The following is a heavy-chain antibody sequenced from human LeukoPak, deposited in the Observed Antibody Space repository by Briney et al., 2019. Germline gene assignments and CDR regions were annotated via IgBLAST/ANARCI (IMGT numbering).Heavy chain of an antibody. CDR1: GFTFSDNY. Sequence: PGGSLRLSCAASGFTFSDNYMSWIRQTPGKRLEWLSYISSGGSTIKYADSVKGRFTISRDNAKNSLFLQMNSLRAEDTAVYYCARDLSLYCSGGSCYSLNYWGQGTLVTVSS. CDR2: ISSGGSTI. D-gene: IGHD2-15*01. CDR3: ARDLSLYCSGGSCYSLNY. J-gene: IGHJ4*02. V-gene: IGHV3-11*04.